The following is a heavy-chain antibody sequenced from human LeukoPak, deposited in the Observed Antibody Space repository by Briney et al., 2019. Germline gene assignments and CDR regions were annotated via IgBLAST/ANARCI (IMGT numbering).Heavy chain of an antibody. CDR2: INPSGGST. CDR3: ARDHCSGGSCYMFPY. V-gene: IGHV1-46*01. Sequence: GASVKVSCKASGYTFTSYYMHWVRQAPGQGLEWMGIINPSGGSTSYAQKFQGRVTMTRDTSTSTVYMELSSLRSEDTAVYYCARDHCSGGSCYMFPYWGQGTLVTVSS. J-gene: IGHJ4*02. D-gene: IGHD2-15*01. CDR1: GYTFTSYY.